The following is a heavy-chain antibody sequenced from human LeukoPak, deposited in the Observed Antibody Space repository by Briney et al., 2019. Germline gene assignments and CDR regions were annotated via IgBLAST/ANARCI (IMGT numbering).Heavy chain of an antibody. V-gene: IGHV3-9*01. J-gene: IGHJ6*03. D-gene: IGHD4-23*01. Sequence: PGRSLRLSCAASGFTFDDYAMHWVRQTPGKGLEWVSGISWNGGSTGYADSVKGRFTISRDNAKNSLYLQMNSLRAEDTALYYCAREVTIDYYYYYMDVWGKGTTVTVSS. CDR1: GFTFDDYA. CDR2: ISWNGGST. CDR3: AREVTIDYYYYYMDV.